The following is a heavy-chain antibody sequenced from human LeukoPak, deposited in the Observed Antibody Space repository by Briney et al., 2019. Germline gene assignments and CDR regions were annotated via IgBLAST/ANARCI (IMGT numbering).Heavy chain of an antibody. Sequence: ASVKVSCKASGYTFTSYAMNWVRQAPGQGLEWMGWINTNTGNPTYAQGFTGRFVFSLDTSVSTAYLQISSLKADDTAVYYCARGNGYKAPMGFDPWGQGTLVTVSS. V-gene: IGHV7-4-1*02. CDR2: INTNTGNP. CDR3: ARGNGYKAPMGFDP. CDR1: GYTFTSYA. J-gene: IGHJ5*02. D-gene: IGHD5-24*01.